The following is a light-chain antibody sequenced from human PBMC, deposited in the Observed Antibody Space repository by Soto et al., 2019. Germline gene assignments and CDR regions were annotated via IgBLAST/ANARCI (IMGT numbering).Light chain of an antibody. CDR3: QQHGTSPIT. V-gene: IGKV3-20*01. CDR1: QYIGST. CDR2: GAF. J-gene: IGKJ5*01. Sequence: EIVWTQSPATLSVSPGDRATLSCRASQYIGSTIAWYQQRSGQAPRLLIFGAFNRATGIPARFSGSGSGTDFTLTISRLEPEDFAVYYCQQHGTSPITFGQGTRLEIK.